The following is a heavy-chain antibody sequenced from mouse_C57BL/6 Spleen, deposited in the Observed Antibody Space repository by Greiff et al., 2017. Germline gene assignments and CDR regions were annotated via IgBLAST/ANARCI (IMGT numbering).Heavy chain of an antibody. J-gene: IGHJ2*01. V-gene: IGHV5-4*01. Sequence: EVMLVESGGGLVKPGGSLKLSCATSGFTFSSYAMSWVRQTPEKRLEWVATISDGGSYTYYPDNVKGRFTISRDNAKNNLYLQMSHLKSEDTAMYYCARDKGYFDYWGQGTTLTVSS. CDR3: ARDKGYFDY. CDR2: ISDGGSYT. CDR1: GFTFSSYA.